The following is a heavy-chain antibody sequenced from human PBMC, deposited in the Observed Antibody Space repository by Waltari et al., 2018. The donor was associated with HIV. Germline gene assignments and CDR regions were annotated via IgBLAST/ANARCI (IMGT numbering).Heavy chain of an antibody. V-gene: IGHV3-23*01. J-gene: IGHJ5*01. Sequence: EVQLLESGGGLVQTGGSLRLSCAASGFTFSSQATSWVRQAPGKGLEWVSIISGIGYSMNYADSAKGHFTISRDNSKNVLYLQMNSLRVEDTAIYYCVRHPYSDYSLVWVDSWGQGTLVSVSS. CDR1: GFTFSSQA. D-gene: IGHD4-17*01. CDR3: VRHPYSDYSLVWVDS. CDR2: ISGIGYSM.